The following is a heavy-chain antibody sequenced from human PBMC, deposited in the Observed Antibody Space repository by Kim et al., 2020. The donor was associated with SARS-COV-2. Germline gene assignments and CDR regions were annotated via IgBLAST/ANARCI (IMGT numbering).Heavy chain of an antibody. D-gene: IGHD6-13*01. CDR2: INHSGST. V-gene: IGHV4-34*01. J-gene: IGHJ5*02. Sequence: SETLSLTCAVYGGSFSGYYWSWIRQPPGKGLEWIGEINHSGSTNYNPSLKSRVTISVDTSKNQFSLKLSSVTAADTAVYYCARGWPLKYSSSWTGRWFDPWGQGTLVTVSS. CDR3: ARGWPLKYSSSWTGRWFDP. CDR1: GGSFSGYY.